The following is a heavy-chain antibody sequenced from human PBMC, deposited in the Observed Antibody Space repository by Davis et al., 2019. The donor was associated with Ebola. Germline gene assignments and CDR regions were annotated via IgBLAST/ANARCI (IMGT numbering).Heavy chain of an antibody. J-gene: IGHJ4*02. V-gene: IGHV5-10-1*01. CDR2: IDPSDSHT. Sequence: GESLKISCKGSGYNFASYWINWVRQMPGKGLEWMGRIDPSDSHTDYSPSLQGLVTISVDKSITTAYLQWSSLKASDTATYYCARQESLYGWIDHWGQGTLVTVSS. CDR1: GYNFASYW. D-gene: IGHD3-10*01. CDR3: ARQESLYGWIDH.